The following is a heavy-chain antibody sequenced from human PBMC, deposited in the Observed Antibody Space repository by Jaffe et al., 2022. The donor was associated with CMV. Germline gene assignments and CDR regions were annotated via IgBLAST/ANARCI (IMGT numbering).Heavy chain of an antibody. V-gene: IGHV5-10-1*03. CDR2: IDPSDSYT. D-gene: IGHD3-10*01. J-gene: IGHJ3*02. Sequence: EVQLVQSGAEVKKPGESLRISCKGSGYSFTSYWISWVRQMPGKGLEWMGRIDPSDSYTNYSPSFQGHVTISADKSISTAYLQWSSLKASDTAMYYCASYYGSGSYALKHAFDIWGQGTMVTVSS. CDR3: ASYYGSGSYALKHAFDI. CDR1: GYSFTSYW.